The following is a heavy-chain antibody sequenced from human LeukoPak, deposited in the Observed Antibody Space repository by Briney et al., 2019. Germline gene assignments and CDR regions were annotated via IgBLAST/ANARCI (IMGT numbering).Heavy chain of an antibody. CDR2: IYYSGST. CDR1: GGSISSYY. Sequence: PSETLSLTCTVSGGSISSYYWSWIRQPPGKGLEWIGYIYYSGSTNYNPSPKSRVTISVDTSKNQFSLKLSSVTAADTAVYYCARLDVDSDFYYFMDVWGKGTTVAVSS. CDR3: ARLDVDSDFYYFMDV. J-gene: IGHJ6*03. V-gene: IGHV4-59*01. D-gene: IGHD5-12*01.